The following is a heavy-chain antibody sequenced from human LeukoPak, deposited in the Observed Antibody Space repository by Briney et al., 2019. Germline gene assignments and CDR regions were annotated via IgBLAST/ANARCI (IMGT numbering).Heavy chain of an antibody. CDR3: ARHGPYGQTSPIDY. CDR1: GGSFSGYY. D-gene: IGHD3-10*01. V-gene: IGHV4-34*01. CDR2: INHSGST. Sequence: PSETLSLTCAVYGGSFSGYYWSWIRQPPGKGLEWIGEINHSGSTNYNPSLKSRVTISVDTSKNQFSLKLSSVTAADTAVYYCARHGPYGQTSPIDYWGQGTLVTVSS. J-gene: IGHJ4*02.